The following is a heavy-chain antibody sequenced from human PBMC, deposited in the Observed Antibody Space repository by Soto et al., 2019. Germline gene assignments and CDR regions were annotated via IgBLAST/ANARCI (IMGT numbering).Heavy chain of an antibody. Sequence: EVQLVESGGGLVQPGGSLRLSCAASGFTFSNYDIHWVRQATGKGLEWVSAIGTAGDTYYSGSVRGRFTISRENAVSSLYLQMDSLRAEDTAMYFWARALTGYRGYEFDYWGQGTLVTVSS. J-gene: IGHJ4*02. D-gene: IGHD5-12*01. V-gene: IGHV3-13*01. CDR2: IGTAGDT. CDR1: GFTFSNYD. CDR3: ARALTGYRGYEFDY.